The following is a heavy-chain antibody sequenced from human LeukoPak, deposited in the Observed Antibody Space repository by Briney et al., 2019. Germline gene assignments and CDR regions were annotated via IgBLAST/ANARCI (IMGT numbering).Heavy chain of an antibody. CDR2: ISCDGTSQ. J-gene: IGHJ6*03. CDR1: GFIFNNYG. Sequence: GGSLRLSCAASGFIFNNYGMQWVRQTPGKGLEWVTVISCDGTSQYYADSVKGRFTISRDDSKKTLYLQMNSLRAEDTAVYYCAKARGSSWPYYYYYMDVWGKGTTVAVSS. D-gene: IGHD6-13*01. CDR3: AKARGSSWPYYYYYMDV. V-gene: IGHV3-30*18.